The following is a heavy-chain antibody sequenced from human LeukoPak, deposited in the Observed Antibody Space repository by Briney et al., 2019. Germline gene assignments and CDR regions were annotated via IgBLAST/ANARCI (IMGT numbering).Heavy chain of an antibody. CDR1: GGTFSSYA. V-gene: IGHV1-69*04. Sequence: SVKVSCKASGGTFSSYAISWVRQAPGQGLEWMGRIIPILGIANYAQKFQGRVTITADKSTSTAYMELSSLRSEDTAVYYCASSTMSYCSSTSCYAGAYGMDVWGQGTTVTVSS. J-gene: IGHJ6*02. D-gene: IGHD2-2*01. CDR3: ASSTMSYCSSTSCYAGAYGMDV. CDR2: IIPILGIA.